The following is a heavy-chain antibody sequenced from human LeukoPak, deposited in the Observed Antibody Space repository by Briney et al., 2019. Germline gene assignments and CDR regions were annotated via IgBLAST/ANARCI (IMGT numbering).Heavy chain of an antibody. CDR1: GGSISGYY. Sequence: TETLSLTCSVSGGSISGYYWSWVRQPPGKGLEWIGYMYHSGNTNYNPSLKSRVTISVHMSKNHFSLKLSSVTAADTAVYYCARGGLFDWFDPWGQGTLVTVSS. CDR3: ARGGLFDWFDP. J-gene: IGHJ5*02. CDR2: MYHSGNT. D-gene: IGHD3/OR15-3a*01. V-gene: IGHV4-59*12.